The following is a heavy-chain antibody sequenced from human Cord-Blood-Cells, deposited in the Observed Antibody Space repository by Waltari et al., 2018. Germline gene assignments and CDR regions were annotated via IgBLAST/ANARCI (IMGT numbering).Heavy chain of an antibody. CDR3: ARDRVGYCSSTSCYEGDSYFDY. J-gene: IGHJ4*02. CDR1: GFTFSSYS. D-gene: IGHD2-2*01. V-gene: IGHV3-48*02. Sequence: EVQLVESGGGLVQHGGSLRLSCAASGFTFSSYSMTWVRQAPGKGLEWVSYISSSSTIYYAYSVKGRFTISRDNAKNSLYLQMNSLRDEDTAVYYCARDRVGYCSSTSCYEGDSYFDYWGQGTLVTVSP. CDR2: ISSSSTI.